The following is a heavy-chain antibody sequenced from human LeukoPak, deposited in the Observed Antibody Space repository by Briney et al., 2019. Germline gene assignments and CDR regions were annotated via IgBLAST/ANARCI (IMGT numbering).Heavy chain of an antibody. CDR1: GGSISSSSYY. CDR2: IYYSGSN. V-gene: IGHV4-39*01. CDR3: ARFGSVDTAMFFDY. Sequence: SETLSLTCTVCGGSISSSSYYWGWVRQPPGKGLEWIGSIYYSGSNYHNLSLKSRVTISVDTSKNEFSLKLRSVTAADTAVHYCARFGSVDTAMFFDYWGQGTLVTVSS. D-gene: IGHD5-18*01. J-gene: IGHJ4*02.